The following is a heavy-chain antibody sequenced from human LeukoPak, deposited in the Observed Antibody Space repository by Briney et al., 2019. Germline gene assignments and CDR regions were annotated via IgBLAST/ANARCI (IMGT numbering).Heavy chain of an antibody. D-gene: IGHD3-22*01. CDR1: GGSISSGGYW. CDR2: IYTSGST. CDR3: ASSYYYDSSGYHNWFDP. Sequence: PSQTLSLTCTVSGGSISSGGYWWSWIRQPAGKGLEWIGRIYTSGSTNYNPSLKSRVTISVDTSKNQFSLKVNSVTAADTAVYYCASSYYYDSSGYHNWFDPWGQGTLVTVSS. V-gene: IGHV4-61*02. J-gene: IGHJ5*02.